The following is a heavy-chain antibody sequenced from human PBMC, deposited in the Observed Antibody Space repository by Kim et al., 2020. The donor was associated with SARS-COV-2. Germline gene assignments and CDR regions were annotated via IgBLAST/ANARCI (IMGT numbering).Heavy chain of an antibody. D-gene: IGHD2-2*01. V-gene: IGHV3-53*01. CDR3: ARSIAGYCSSTSCYPDAFDI. J-gene: IGHJ3*02. Sequence: RFTISRDNSKNTLYLQMNSLRAEDTAVYYCARSIAGYCSSTSCYPDAFDIWGQGTMVTVSS.